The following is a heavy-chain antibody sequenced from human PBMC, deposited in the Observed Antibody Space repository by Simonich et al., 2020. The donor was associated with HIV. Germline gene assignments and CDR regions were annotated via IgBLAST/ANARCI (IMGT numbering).Heavy chain of an antibody. D-gene: IGHD3-22*01. CDR2: INPNSGGT. CDR3: ARGGAYYEGGAFDI. J-gene: IGHJ3*02. V-gene: IGHV1-2*02. CDR1: GYTFTGYY. Sequence: QVQLVQSGAEVKKPGASVKVSCKASGYTFTGYYFPGVRQSPGQGLEWMGWINPNSGGTNYAQKFQGRVTMTRDTSISTAYMELSRLRSDDTAVYYCARGGAYYEGGAFDIWGQGTMVTVSS.